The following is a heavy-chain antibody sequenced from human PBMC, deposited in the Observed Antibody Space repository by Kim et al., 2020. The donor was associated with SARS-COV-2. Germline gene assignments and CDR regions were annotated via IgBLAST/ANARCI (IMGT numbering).Heavy chain of an antibody. CDR3: TREFSLLDYYDSSAYFDY. V-gene: IGHV3-49*04. Sequence: GGSLRLSCTASGFTFDEYAMSWVRQAPGKGLEWVGFIRSNSFGGTTEYAASLKGRFRISRDDSKSIAYLQMDSLKTEDTAVYYCTREFSLLDYYDSSAYFDYWGQGTLVTVSS. CDR1: GFTFDEYA. CDR2: IRSNSFGGTT. D-gene: IGHD3-22*01. J-gene: IGHJ4*02.